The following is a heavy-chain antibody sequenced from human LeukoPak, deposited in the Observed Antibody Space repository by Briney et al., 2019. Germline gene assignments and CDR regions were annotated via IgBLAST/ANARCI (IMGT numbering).Heavy chain of an antibody. V-gene: IGHV4-34*01. CDR1: GGSFSGYY. CDR3: ARGNRYYYGSGSPTLYYYYGMDV. D-gene: IGHD3-10*01. CDR2: INHSGST. J-gene: IGHJ6*02. Sequence: SETLSLTCAVYGGSFSGYYWSWIRQPPGKGLEWIGEINHSGSTNYNPSLKSRVTISVDTSKNQFSLKLSSVTAADTAVYYCARGNRYYYGSGSPTLYYYYGMDVWGQGTTVTVSS.